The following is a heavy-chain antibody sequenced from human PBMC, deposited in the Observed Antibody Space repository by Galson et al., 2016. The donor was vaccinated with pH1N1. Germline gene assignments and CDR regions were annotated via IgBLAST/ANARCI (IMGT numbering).Heavy chain of an antibody. CDR2: INQHGSKI. V-gene: IGHV3-7*03. CDR1: GLVYSDYW. D-gene: IGHD3-16*01. CDR3: ARDRTYSESNTYYDLFDI. J-gene: IGHJ3*02. Sequence: SLRLSCAASGLVYSDYWMTWVRQAPGKGLEWVGNINQHGSKINYGDSVKGRFTISRDNAKNSLFLQMTSLRADDSAVYYCARDRTYSESNTYYDLFDIWVQGTMVTVSS.